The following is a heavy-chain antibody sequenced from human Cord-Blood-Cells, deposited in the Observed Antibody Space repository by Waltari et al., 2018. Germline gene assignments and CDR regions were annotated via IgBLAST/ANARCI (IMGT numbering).Heavy chain of an antibody. J-gene: IGHJ6*03. CDR1: GYTFTRYY. CDR2: INPSGGST. D-gene: IGHD3-3*01. V-gene: IGHV1-46*01. Sequence: QVQLVQSGAEVKKPGASVKVSCKASGYTFTRYYMHWVRQAPGQGLEWRGIINPSGGSTSYAQKFQGRVTMTRDTSTSTVYMELSSLRSEDTAVYYCARERGITIFGVVRDYYYYYMDVWGKGTTVTVSS. CDR3: ARERGITIFGVVRDYYYYYMDV.